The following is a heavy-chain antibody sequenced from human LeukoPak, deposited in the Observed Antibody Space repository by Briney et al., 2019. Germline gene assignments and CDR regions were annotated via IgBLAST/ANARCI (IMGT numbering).Heavy chain of an antibody. V-gene: IGHV1-8*02. D-gene: IGHD6-13*01. Sequence: GASVKVSCKASGYTFTGYYMHWVRQAPGQGLEWMGWMNPNSGNTGYAQKFQGRVTMTRNTSISTAYMELSSLRSEDTAVYYCARRVSRRNWFDPWGQGTLVTVSS. CDR2: MNPNSGNT. CDR1: GYTFTGYY. J-gene: IGHJ5*02. CDR3: ARRVSRRNWFDP.